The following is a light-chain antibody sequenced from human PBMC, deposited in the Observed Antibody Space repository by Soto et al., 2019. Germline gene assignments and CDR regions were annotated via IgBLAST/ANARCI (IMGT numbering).Light chain of an antibody. J-gene: IGKJ2*01. CDR3: QQCNDWPHT. CDR1: QSVSSN. V-gene: IGKV3-15*01. Sequence: EIVMTQSPATLSVSPGESATLSCRASQSVSSNLAWYQQKPGQAPRLLIYSASNRATGIPDRFSGRGSATDFTLTISSLQSEDCAVYYCQQCNDWPHTFGQGPKLEIK. CDR2: SAS.